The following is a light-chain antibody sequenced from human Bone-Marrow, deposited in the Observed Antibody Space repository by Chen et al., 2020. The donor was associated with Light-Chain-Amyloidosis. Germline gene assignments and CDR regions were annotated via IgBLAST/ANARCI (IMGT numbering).Light chain of an antibody. J-gene: IGLJ2*01. Sequence: QSALTQPASVSGSPGQSITISCTGTRSDVGNYNLVSWYQQHPGKAPKLIVYEVTKRPSGVSTLFSGSKSGNTASLTISGLQAEDEAHYYCCSYAGLYTLVFGGGTKLSVV. CDR1: RSDVGNYNL. CDR2: EVT. CDR3: CSYAGLYTLV. V-gene: IGLV2-23*02.